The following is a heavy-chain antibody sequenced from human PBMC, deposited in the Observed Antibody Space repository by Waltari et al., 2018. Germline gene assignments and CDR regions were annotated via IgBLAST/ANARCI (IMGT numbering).Heavy chain of an antibody. J-gene: IGHJ4*02. CDR3: ARDPPVGGFDY. D-gene: IGHD3-16*01. CDR1: GFTFSSYG. Sequence: QVQLVESGGGVVQPGRSLRLSCAASGFTFSSYGMHWVRQAPGKGLEWVAVIWYGGSNKYYADSVKGRFTISRDNSKNTLYLQMNSLRAEDTAVYYCARDPPVGGFDYWGQGTLVTVSS. CDR2: IWYGGSNK. V-gene: IGHV3-33*01.